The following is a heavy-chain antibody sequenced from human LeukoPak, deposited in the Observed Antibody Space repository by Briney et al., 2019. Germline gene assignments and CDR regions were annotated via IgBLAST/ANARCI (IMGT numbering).Heavy chain of an antibody. J-gene: IGHJ6*02. CDR2: IIPIFGTP. Sequence: SVKVSCTASGGTFSSYGISWVRQAPGQGLEWMGGIIPIFGTPNYAQKFQGRVTITADESTSTAYMELSSLRSEDTAVYYCARGSCTITMVRGVFYGMDVWGQGTTVTVSS. D-gene: IGHD3-10*01. CDR1: GGTFSSYG. CDR3: ARGSCTITMVRGVFYGMDV. V-gene: IGHV1-69*13.